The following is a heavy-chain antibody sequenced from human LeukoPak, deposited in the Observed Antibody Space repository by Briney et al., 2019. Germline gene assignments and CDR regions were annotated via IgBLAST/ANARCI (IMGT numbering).Heavy chain of an antibody. Sequence: GGSLRLSCAASGFTFSDYYMSWIRQAPGKGLEWVSYISSSGSTIYYADSVKGRFTISRDNAKNSLYLQMNSLRSEDTAVYYCARGARSGSWSNWFDPWGQGTLATVSS. J-gene: IGHJ5*02. CDR2: ISSSGSTI. V-gene: IGHV3-11*01. D-gene: IGHD6-13*01. CDR3: ARGARSGSWSNWFDP. CDR1: GFTFSDYY.